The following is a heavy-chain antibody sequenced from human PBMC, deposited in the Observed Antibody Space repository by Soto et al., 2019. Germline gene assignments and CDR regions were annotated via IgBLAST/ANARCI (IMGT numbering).Heavy chain of an antibody. CDR3: ARDTTVVTRPIDY. D-gene: IGHD4-17*01. V-gene: IGHV3-21*01. CDR2: ISSSSSYI. CDR1: GFTFSSYS. Sequence: EVPLVESGGGLVKPGGSLRLSCAASGFTFSSYSMNWVRQAPGKGLEWVSSISSSSSYIYYADSVKGRFTISRDNAKNSLYLQMNSLRAEDTAVYYCARDTTVVTRPIDYWGQGTLVTVSS. J-gene: IGHJ4*02.